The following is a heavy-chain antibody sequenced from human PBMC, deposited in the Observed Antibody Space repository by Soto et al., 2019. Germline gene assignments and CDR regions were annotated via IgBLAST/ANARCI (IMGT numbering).Heavy chain of an antibody. J-gene: IGHJ6*02. D-gene: IGHD4-17*01. Sequence: PGGSLRLSCTASGFTFGDYAMSWFRQAPGKGLEWVGFIRSKAYGGTTEYAASVKGRFTISRDDSKSIAYLQMNSLKIEDTAVYYCTRAPTVVSSLTYYYYGMDVWGQGTTVTVSS. V-gene: IGHV3-49*03. CDR1: GFTFGDYA. CDR3: TRAPTVVSSLTYYYYGMDV. CDR2: IRSKAYGGTT.